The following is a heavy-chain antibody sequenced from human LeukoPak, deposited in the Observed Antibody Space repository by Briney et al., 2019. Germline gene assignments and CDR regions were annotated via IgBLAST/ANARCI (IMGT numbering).Heavy chain of an antibody. CDR2: TIGYRGNT. J-gene: IGHJ4*02. Sequence: AASVKVSCKASGYILISFGTSWVRPAPGQGLEWMGWTIGYRGNTNYAQTLQGRVTMTTDTSTSTAYMELRSLRSDDTAVYYCARDVLMVYAIGVFDYWGQGTLVTVSS. CDR1: GYILISFG. D-gene: IGHD2-8*01. V-gene: IGHV1-18*01. CDR3: ARDVLMVYAIGVFDY.